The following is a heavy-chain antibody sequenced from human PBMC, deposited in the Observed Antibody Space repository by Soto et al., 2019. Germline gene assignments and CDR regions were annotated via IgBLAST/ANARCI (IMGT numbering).Heavy chain of an antibody. J-gene: IGHJ4*02. CDR2: TSYDGSNK. CDR3: AGVFYGGNSVNNY. D-gene: IGHD4-17*01. Sequence: GGSLSLSCAGSGFTFSNFAMSWVRQAPGKGLEWVAATSYDGSNKFYADSVKGRFIISRDNSKNTLDLQMNTLRAEDTAVYYCAGVFYGGNSVNNYWGQGTPVTGSS. V-gene: IGHV3-30-3*01. CDR1: GFTFSNFA.